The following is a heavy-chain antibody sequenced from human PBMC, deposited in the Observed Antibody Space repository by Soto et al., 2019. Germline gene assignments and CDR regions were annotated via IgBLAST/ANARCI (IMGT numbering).Heavy chain of an antibody. CDR1: GGSFSGHF. CDR2: INHSGSA. Sequence: SETLSLTCAVYGGSFSGHFWSWIRQPPGKGLEWVGEINHSGSANYNPSLKSRVTISLDTSKKHFSLKLTSSPGADTAADYCWGWEVGIMIFGVPKDYWSQGTQVTVSS. V-gene: IGHV4-34*01. J-gene: IGHJ4*02. D-gene: IGHD3-3*01. CDR3: WGWEVGIMIFGVPKDY.